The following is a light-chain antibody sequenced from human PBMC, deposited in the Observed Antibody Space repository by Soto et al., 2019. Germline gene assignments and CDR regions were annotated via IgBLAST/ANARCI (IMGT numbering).Light chain of an antibody. CDR1: SSDVGGYND. CDR2: EVS. CDR3: SSFTSSITYV. Sequence: QSVLAQPASVSGSPGQSITISCTGTSSDVGGYNDVCWYQQHPDQTPKLIILEVSKRPSGVSNRFSGSKSGNTASLTISGLQAEDEADYYCSSFTSSITYVFGTGTKVTVL. J-gene: IGLJ1*01. V-gene: IGLV2-14*01.